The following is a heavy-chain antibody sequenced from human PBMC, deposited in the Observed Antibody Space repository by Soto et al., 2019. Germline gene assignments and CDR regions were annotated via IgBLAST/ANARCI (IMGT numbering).Heavy chain of an antibody. Sequence: EGQLVESGGGLVKPGGSLRLSCAASGFTFSNAWMNWVRQAPGKGLEWVGRIRSNADGGTTDYAAPVKGRFTFSRDDSENTLFLQMNSLKTEDTAVYYCTTSIFGVFTGHWGQGTLVTVSS. J-gene: IGHJ4*02. CDR1: GFTFSNAW. D-gene: IGHD3-3*01. V-gene: IGHV3-15*07. CDR2: IRSNADGGTT. CDR3: TTSIFGVFTGH.